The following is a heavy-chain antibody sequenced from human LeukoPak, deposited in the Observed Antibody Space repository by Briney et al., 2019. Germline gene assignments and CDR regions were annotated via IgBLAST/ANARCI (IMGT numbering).Heavy chain of an antibody. J-gene: IGHJ4*02. V-gene: IGHV3-15*07. CDR3: TRRSSAAGRQYFDY. CDR2: FKSETDGGTT. D-gene: IGHD6-13*01. CDR1: GFTFSSAW. Sequence: PGGPFGFPFQAFGFTFSSAWLNWVRQAPGKGLEWVGRFKSETDGGTTDYAAPVKGTFTISRDDSENTLYLQMNSLKTEDTAVYYCTRRSSAAGRQYFDYWGQGTLVTVSS.